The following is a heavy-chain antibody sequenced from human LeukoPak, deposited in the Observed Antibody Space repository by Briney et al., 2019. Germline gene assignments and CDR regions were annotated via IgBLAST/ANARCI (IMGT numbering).Heavy chain of an antibody. CDR1: GFTFSGSA. V-gene: IGHV3-73*01. CDR3: TRRPGGGLDY. J-gene: IGHJ4*02. Sequence: GGSLKLSCAASGFTFSGSAMPWVRQASWKGLEWVGRIRSKANSYATAYAASVKGRFTISRDDSKNTAYLQMNSLKTEDTAVYYCTRRPGGGLDYWGQGTLVTVSS. CDR2: IRSKANSYAT. D-gene: IGHD1-1*01.